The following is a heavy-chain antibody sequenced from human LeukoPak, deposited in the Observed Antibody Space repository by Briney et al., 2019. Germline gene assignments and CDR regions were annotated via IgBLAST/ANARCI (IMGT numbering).Heavy chain of an antibody. Sequence: SSETLSLTCTVSGGSISSSSYYWGWIRQPPGKGLEWIGSIYYSGSTYYNPSLKSRVTISVDTSKNQFSLKLSSVTAADTAVYYCAPSRVAAAATEEDYWGQGTLVTVSS. J-gene: IGHJ4*02. CDR3: APSRVAAAATEEDY. V-gene: IGHV4-39*01. CDR1: GGSISSSSYY. CDR2: IYYSGST. D-gene: IGHD6-13*01.